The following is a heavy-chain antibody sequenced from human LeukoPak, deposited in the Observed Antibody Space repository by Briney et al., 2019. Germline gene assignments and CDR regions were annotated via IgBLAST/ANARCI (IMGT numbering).Heavy chain of an antibody. CDR1: GGPIISHY. CDR2: ISNSGST. Sequence: SETLSLTCSVSGGPIISHYWSWIRQPPGKGLEWIGYISNSGSTNYNPSLKSRVTISVDTSKNQFSLKLSSVTAADTAVYYCARRRIAVAGTVGAFDIWGQGTMVTVSS. V-gene: IGHV4-59*11. CDR3: ARRRIAVAGTVGAFDI. J-gene: IGHJ3*02. D-gene: IGHD6-19*01.